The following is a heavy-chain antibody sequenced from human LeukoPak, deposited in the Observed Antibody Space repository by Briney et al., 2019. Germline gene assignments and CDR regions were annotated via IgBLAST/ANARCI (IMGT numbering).Heavy chain of an antibody. V-gene: IGHV1-18*01. J-gene: IGHJ4*02. D-gene: IGHD4-23*01. Sequence: GASVKVSCKASGYTFTSYGVTWVRQAPGQGLEWMGWISAYNGNTNYAQKLQGRVTMTTDTSTSTAYMELRSLRSDDSAVYYCARSVGAAPNSNFDYRGQGTLVTVSS. CDR3: ARSVGAAPNSNFDY. CDR2: ISAYNGNT. CDR1: GYTFTSYG.